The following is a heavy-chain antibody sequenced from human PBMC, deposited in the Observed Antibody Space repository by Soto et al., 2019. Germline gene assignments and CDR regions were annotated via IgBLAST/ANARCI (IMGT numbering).Heavy chain of an antibody. CDR3: ARVYCSGGSCYSYYYYMDV. Sequence: SETLSLTCAVYGGSFSGYYWSWIRQPPGKGLEWIGEINHSGSTNYNPSLKSRVTISVDTSKNQFSLKLSSVTAADTAVYYCARVYCSGGSCYSYYYYMDVWGKGTTVTVSS. J-gene: IGHJ6*03. CDR2: INHSGST. V-gene: IGHV4-34*01. CDR1: GGSFSGYY. D-gene: IGHD2-15*01.